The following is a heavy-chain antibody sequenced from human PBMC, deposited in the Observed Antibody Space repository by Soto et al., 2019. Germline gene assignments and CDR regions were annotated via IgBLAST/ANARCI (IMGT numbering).Heavy chain of an antibody. V-gene: IGHV3-30*18. CDR1: GFTFSSYG. D-gene: IGHD3-10*02. J-gene: IGHJ4*02. CDR2: ISYDGSNK. CDR3: AKVSEGTIYGSAVNY. Sequence: GGSLRLSCAASGFTFSSYGMHWVRQAPGKGLEWVAVISYDGSNKYYADSVKGRFTISRDNSKNTLYLQMNSLRAEDTAVYYCAKVSEGTIYGSAVNYWGQGPLVTVSS.